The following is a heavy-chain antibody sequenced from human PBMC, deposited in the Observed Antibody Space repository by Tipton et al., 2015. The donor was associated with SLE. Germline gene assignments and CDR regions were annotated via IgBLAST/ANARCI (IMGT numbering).Heavy chain of an antibody. V-gene: IGHV4-59*08. CDR3: ARQGTTRSPFDY. Sequence: TLSLTCTVSGGSISTYYWNWIRQSPGKGLEWIGYVDYIGSTNYNPSLKSRLTILVHRYKNQFSLKLNSVTAGDTAVYYCARQGTTRSPFDYWGQGTLVTVSS. CDR2: VDYIGST. D-gene: IGHD1-14*01. CDR1: GGSISTYY. J-gene: IGHJ4*02.